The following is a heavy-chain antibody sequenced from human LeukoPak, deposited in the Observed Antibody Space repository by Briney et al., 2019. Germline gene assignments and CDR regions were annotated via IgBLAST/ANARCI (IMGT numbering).Heavy chain of an antibody. V-gene: IGHV3-7*04. CDR2: INEDGSEK. CDR3: ARGGGLDV. J-gene: IGHJ6*02. CDR1: GFTFSAYW. Sequence: GGSLRLSCAASGFTFSAYWMNWVRQAPGKGLEWVANINEDGSEKYYLDSVKGRFTISRDNAKNSLYLQMNSLRAEDTAVYYCARGGGLDVWGQGATVTVSS.